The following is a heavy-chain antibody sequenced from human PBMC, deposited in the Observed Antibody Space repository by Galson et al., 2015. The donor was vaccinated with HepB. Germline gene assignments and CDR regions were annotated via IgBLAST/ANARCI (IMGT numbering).Heavy chain of an antibody. J-gene: IGHJ4*02. CDR3: ARETPDTYYFDS. D-gene: IGHD2-15*01. CDR2: ISAYGGNT. V-gene: IGHV1-18*04. CDR1: GYTFTSNG. Sequence: SVKVSCKASGYTFTSNGISWVRQTPRQGLEWLGWISAYGGNTKYAQKYQGRITLTRDTSTSTAYVELRSLRSDDTAVYYCARETPDTYYFDSWGQGTLVTVSS.